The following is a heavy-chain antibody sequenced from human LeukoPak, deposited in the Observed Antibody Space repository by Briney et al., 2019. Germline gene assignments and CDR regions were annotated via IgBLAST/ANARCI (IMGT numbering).Heavy chain of an antibody. CDR3: TKGGSIAVAGKGRLFDY. CDR1: GFTFSSYA. D-gene: IGHD6-19*01. V-gene: IGHV3-23*01. Sequence: GGSLRLSCAVSGFTFSSYAMSWVRQAPGQGLEWVSAISGSGDSTYYADSVKGRFTISRDNAKNSLYLQMNSLRAEDTALYYCTKGGSIAVAGKGRLFDYWGQGTLVTVSS. J-gene: IGHJ4*02. CDR2: ISGSGDST.